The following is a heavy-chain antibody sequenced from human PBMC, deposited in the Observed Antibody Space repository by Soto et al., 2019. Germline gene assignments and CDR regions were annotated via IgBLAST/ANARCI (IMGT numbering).Heavy chain of an antibody. J-gene: IGHJ3*02. CDR3: TSLSGTYDAFDI. Sequence: PGGSLRLSCTASGFTFGDYAMSWFRQAPGKGLEWVGFIRSKAYGGTTEYAASVKGRFTISRDDSKSIAYLQMNRLKTEDTAVYYCTSLSGTYDAFDIWGQGTMVTVSS. V-gene: IGHV3-49*03. CDR2: IRSKAYGGTT. D-gene: IGHD1-26*01. CDR1: GFTFGDYA.